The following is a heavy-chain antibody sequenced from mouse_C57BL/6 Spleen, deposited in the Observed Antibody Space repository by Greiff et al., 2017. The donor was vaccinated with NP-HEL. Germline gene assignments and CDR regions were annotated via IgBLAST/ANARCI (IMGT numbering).Heavy chain of an antibody. CDR1: GYTFTSYW. V-gene: IGHV1-52*01. J-gene: IGHJ4*01. D-gene: IGHD2-1*01. CDR3: ARMGYGIHAMDY. Sequence: VQLQQPGAELVRPGSSVKLSCKASGYTFTSYWMHWVKQRPVQGLEWIGNIDPSDSETHYNQKFKYKSTLTVDKSSSTAYMQLSSLTSEDAAVYYCARMGYGIHAMDYWGQGTSVTVSS. CDR2: IDPSDSET.